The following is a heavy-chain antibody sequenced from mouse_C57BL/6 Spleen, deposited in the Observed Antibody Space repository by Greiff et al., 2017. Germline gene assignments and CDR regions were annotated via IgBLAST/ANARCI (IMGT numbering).Heavy chain of an antibody. Sequence: EVQRVESGGGLVKPGGSLKLSCAASGFTFSDYGMHWVRQAPEKGLEWVAYISSGSSTIYYADTVKGRFTISRDNAKNTLYLQMTSLRSDDTAMYYCASRLLCVDYWGQGTSVTVSS. CDR3: ASRLLCVDY. D-gene: IGHD2-13*01. V-gene: IGHV5-17*01. J-gene: IGHJ4*01. CDR2: ISSGSSTI. CDR1: GFTFSDYG.